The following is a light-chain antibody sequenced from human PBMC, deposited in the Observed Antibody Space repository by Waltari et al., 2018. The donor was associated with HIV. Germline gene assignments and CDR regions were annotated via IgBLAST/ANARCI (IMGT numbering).Light chain of an antibody. V-gene: IGLV3-10*01. J-gene: IGLJ3*02. Sequence: SYELTQPPPVSVSQGKRPGITCPEVAWPKKYANCTQRKPGQAPVLVIYEDSKRPSGIPERFSGSSSGTMATLTISGAQVEDEADYYCYSTDSSGNHRGVFGGGTKLTVL. CDR1: AWPKKY. CDR3: YSTDSSGNHRGV. CDR2: EDS.